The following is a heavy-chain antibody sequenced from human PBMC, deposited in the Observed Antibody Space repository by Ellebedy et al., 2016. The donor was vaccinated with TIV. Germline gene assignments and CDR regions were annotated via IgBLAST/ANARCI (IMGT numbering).Heavy chain of an antibody. Sequence: SETLSLTXTVSGGSMSDYYWSWVRQSPGRRLEWIGSVYYSGTTNYNPSLTSRVTISVDRSKNQFSLKLSSVTAADTAVYYCAGALTGSGSYSFDYWGQGTLVTVSS. V-gene: IGHV4-59*01. D-gene: IGHD3-10*01. J-gene: IGHJ4*02. CDR1: GGSMSDYY. CDR2: VYYSGTT. CDR3: AGALTGSGSYSFDY.